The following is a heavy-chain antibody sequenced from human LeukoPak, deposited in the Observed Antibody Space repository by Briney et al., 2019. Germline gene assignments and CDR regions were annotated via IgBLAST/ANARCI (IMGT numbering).Heavy chain of an antibody. CDR2: ISSSSSYI. CDR1: GFTFSNAW. V-gene: IGHV3-21*01. Sequence: GGSLRLSCTASGFTFSNAWMNWVRQAPGKGLEWVSSISSSSSYIYYADSVKGRFTISRDNAKNSLYLQMNSLRAEDTAVYYCARAMGAAAGTTPGGYWGQGTLVTVSS. D-gene: IGHD6-13*01. CDR3: ARAMGAAAGTTPGGY. J-gene: IGHJ4*02.